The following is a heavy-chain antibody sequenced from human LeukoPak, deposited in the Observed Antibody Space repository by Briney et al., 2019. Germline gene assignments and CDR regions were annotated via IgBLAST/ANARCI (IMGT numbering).Heavy chain of an antibody. V-gene: IGHV3-7*05. CDR2: INKDRSER. CDR3: SRGQGWLVDY. D-gene: IGHD6-19*01. CDR1: GLTFSNSY. Sequence: GGTLRLSCTASGLTFSNSYITWFRQAPGKEVGAGTDINKDRSERVYVASVKGRFTISRDNAKNSLYLHMNCLRAADTALYCCSRGQGWLVDYCGEGDLLTVSS. J-gene: IGHJ4*02.